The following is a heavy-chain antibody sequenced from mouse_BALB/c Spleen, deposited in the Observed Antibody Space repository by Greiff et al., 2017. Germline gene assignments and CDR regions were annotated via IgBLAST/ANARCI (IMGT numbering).Heavy chain of an antibody. Sequence: EVQGVESGPGLVKPSQSLSLTCTVTGFSITSDYAWNWIRQFPGNKLEWMGYISYSGSTSYNPSLKSRISITRDTSKNQFFLQLNSVTTEDTATYYCARRGYYYGSNYHIDYWGQGTTLTVSS. CDR2: ISYSGST. CDR3: ARRGYYYGSNYHIDY. CDR1: GFSITSDYA. D-gene: IGHD1-1*01. V-gene: IGHV3-2*02. J-gene: IGHJ2*01.